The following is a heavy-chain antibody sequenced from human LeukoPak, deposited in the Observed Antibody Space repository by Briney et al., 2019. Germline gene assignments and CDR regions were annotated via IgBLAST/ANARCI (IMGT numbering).Heavy chain of an antibody. CDR2: IIPIFGTA. Sequence: SVKVSCKASGYTFTSYGISWVRQAPGQGLEWMGGIIPIFGTANYAQKFQGRVTITADKSTSTAYMELSSLRSEDTAVYYCAGNTYYYGSGSHLDYWGQGTLVTVSS. J-gene: IGHJ4*02. CDR3: AGNTYYYGSGSHLDY. V-gene: IGHV1-69*06. D-gene: IGHD3-10*01. CDR1: GYTFTSYG.